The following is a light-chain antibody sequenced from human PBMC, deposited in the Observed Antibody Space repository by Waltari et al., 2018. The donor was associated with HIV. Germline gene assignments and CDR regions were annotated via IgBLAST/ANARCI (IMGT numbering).Light chain of an antibody. CDR1: QSLLHRNGYNY. J-gene: IGKJ2*01. CDR3: MQALQTVST. CDR2: LGS. V-gene: IGKV2-28*01. Sequence: DIVMTQSPLSLPVTPGEPASISCRSSQSLLHRNGYNYLDWYLQKPGQPPQLLIYLGSHRDPGVPDRFSGSVSGTDFTLKISRVEAEDVGVYYCMQALQTVSTFGQGTKLEIK.